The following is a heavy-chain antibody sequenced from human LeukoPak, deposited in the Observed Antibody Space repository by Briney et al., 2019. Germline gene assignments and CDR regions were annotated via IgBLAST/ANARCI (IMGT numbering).Heavy chain of an antibody. CDR1: GFAFSNFW. D-gene: IGHD3-22*01. CDR3: ATSHDSAAND. CDR2: IRGDGGLK. J-gene: IGHJ4*02. V-gene: IGHV3-7*01. Sequence: GGSLRLSCAASGFAFSNFWMSWVRQAPGKGLEWLANIRGDGGLKFYVDSVEGRFTISRDNAKNSLYLQLSGLRVEDSAVYYCATSHDSAANDWGQGTLVTVSS.